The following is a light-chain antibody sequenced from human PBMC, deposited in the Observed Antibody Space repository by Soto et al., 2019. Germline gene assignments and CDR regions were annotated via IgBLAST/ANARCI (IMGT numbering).Light chain of an antibody. V-gene: IGKV1-27*01. CDR2: AAS. CDR3: QKFNCVPT. J-gene: IGKJ4*01. Sequence: DVQLTQSPSSLSASVGDRVTITCRASQGINNYLAWYQQKPGKVPNLLIYAASTLQSGVPSRFSGSGSGTEFTLTISSLRPEDAATYYWQKFNCVPTVGGGPKVEI. CDR1: QGINNY.